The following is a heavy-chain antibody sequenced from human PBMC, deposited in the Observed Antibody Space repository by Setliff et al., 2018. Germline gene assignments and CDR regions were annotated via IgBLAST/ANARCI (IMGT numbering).Heavy chain of an antibody. J-gene: IGHJ4*02. Sequence: KPSETLSLTCSVSGYSITTGHYWGWIRQFPGRGLEWIGXXXXXXXTHYNPSXRSRITLSVDTSKNQFSLRLSSVTAADTAIYYCARHRYVSGWPEDFWGQGTLVTVSS. V-gene: IGHV4-38-2*02. CDR1: GYSITTGHY. D-gene: IGHD6-19*01. CDR3: ARHRYVSGWPEDF. CDR2: XXXXXXT.